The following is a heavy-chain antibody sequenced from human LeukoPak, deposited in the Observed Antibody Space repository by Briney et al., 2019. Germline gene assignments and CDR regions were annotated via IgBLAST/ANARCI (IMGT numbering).Heavy chain of an antibody. J-gene: IGHJ4*02. CDR3: AKDQSGYDYYFDY. Sequence: GGSLILSCAASGFTFSSYAMSWVRQAPGKGLEWVSAISGSGGSTYYADSVKGRFTISRDNSKNTLYLQMNSLRAEDTAVYYCAKDQSGYDYYFDYWGQGTLVTVSS. CDR2: ISGSGGST. CDR1: GFTFSSYA. D-gene: IGHD5-12*01. V-gene: IGHV3-23*01.